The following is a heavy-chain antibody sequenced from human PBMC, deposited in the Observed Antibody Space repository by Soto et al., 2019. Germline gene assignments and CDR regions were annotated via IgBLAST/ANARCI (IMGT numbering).Heavy chain of an antibody. CDR2: TYYSGST. CDR3: ARVRGTAGKRYFDY. D-gene: IGHD6-13*01. CDR1: GGPMIAYY. J-gene: IGHJ4*02. V-gene: IGHV4-59*01. Sequence: PSETLSLTCTVSGGPMIAYYWNWMRQPPGKGLQWIGYTYYSGSTTYNPSLKSRVTISVDSSKNQFSLKLDSVTPADTAVYYCARVRGTAGKRYFDYWGPGTLVTVSS.